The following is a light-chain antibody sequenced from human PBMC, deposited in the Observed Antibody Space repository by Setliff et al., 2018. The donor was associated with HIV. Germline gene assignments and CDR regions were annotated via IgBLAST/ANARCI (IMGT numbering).Light chain of an antibody. CDR1: SSDVGSYNR. V-gene: IGLV2-18*02. Sequence: QSAPTQPTSVSGAPGQSVTISCTGTSSDVGSYNRVSWYQQPPGAAPKLMIYEVTNRPSGVPARFSGSKSGNTASLTISGLQAEDEADYYCSSYTSISTDILGAGTKVTV. J-gene: IGLJ1*01. CDR2: EVT. CDR3: SSYTSISTDI.